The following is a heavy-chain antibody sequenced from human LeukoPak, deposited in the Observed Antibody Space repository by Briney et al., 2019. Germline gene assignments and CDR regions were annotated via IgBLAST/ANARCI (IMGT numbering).Heavy chain of an antibody. Sequence: GGSLRLSCAASGFTFKSYGIHWVRQAPGKGLEWVAVISNDGTNKYYADSVRGRFTISRDNSKNTLYLEMNSLRAEDTAVYYCAKVGGSGSYQNTPFDYWGQGTLVTVSS. CDR2: ISNDGTNK. CDR1: GFTFKSYG. J-gene: IGHJ4*02. V-gene: IGHV3-30*18. D-gene: IGHD3-10*01. CDR3: AKVGGSGSYQNTPFDY.